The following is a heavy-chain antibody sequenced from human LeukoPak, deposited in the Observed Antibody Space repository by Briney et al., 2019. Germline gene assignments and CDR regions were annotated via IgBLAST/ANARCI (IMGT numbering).Heavy chain of an antibody. D-gene: IGHD2-8*02. Sequence: ASVKVSCKASGYIFTNYFMHWVRQAPGQGLEWMGLISPSGSRTNYAQKFQGRVTMTRDTSTSTVYMDLSSLRSDDTAVYYCARGGHLRYDDTGVDYWGHGTLVTVSS. V-gene: IGHV1-46*01. CDR3: ARGGHLRYDDTGVDY. CDR1: GYIFTNYF. CDR2: ISPSGSRT. J-gene: IGHJ4*01.